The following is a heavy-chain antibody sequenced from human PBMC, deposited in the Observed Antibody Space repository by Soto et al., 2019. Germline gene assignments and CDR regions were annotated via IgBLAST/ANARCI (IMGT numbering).Heavy chain of an antibody. CDR2: LYYSGST. D-gene: IGHD3-10*01. CDR1: GGSISSGGYY. CDR3: ARDRVDGSGSYGLDY. Sequence: QVQLQESGPGLVKPSQTLSLTCTVSGGSISSGGYYWSWIRQHPGKGLEWSGYLYYSGSTSYNPSLKNRVTISVHTSTNHLSQKLSSVTAADTAVYYCARDRVDGSGSYGLDYWGQGTLVTVSS. V-gene: IGHV4-31*03. J-gene: IGHJ4*02.